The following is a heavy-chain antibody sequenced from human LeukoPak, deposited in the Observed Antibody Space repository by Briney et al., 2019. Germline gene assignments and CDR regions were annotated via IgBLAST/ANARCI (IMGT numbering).Heavy chain of an antibody. CDR2: IKQDGSEK. V-gene: IGHV3-7*01. J-gene: IGHJ4*02. CDR1: GFTFSSYA. D-gene: IGHD3-22*01. Sequence: PGGSLRLSCAASGFTFSSYAMSWVRQAPGKGLEWVANIKQDGSEKYYVDSVKGRFTISRDNAKNSLYLQMNSLRAEDTAVYYCARASYYYDSSGYYYFDYWGQGTLVTVSS. CDR3: ARASYYYDSSGYYYFDY.